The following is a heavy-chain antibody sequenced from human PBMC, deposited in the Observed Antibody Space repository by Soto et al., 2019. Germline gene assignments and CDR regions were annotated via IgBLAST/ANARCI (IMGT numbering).Heavy chain of an antibody. J-gene: IGHJ4*02. CDR3: ARRLCPSGYCTIDY. V-gene: IGHV4-59*08. D-gene: IGHD3-3*01. CDR1: GASITSYY. CDR2: TFHSGVN. Sequence: SETLSLTCTVSGASITSYYCKWIRQPPGKGLEWIGYTFHSGVNKYNPSLKSRVTMSVDTSKNQFSLKLSSVTAADTAVYYCARRLCPSGYCTIDYWGQGTLVTVSS.